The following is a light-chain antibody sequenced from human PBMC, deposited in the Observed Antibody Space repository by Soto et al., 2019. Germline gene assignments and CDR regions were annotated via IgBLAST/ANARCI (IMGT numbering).Light chain of an antibody. CDR3: QVWDSSSDHLV. CDR1: SSNIGAGYD. V-gene: IGLV1-40*01. CDR2: GNS. Sequence: QSVLTQPPSVSGAPGQRVTISCTGSSSNIGAGYDVHWYQQLPGTAPKLLIYGNSNRPSGVPDRFSGSKSGTSASLAITGLQAEDEADYYCQVWDSSSDHLVFGGGTKLTVL. J-gene: IGLJ3*02.